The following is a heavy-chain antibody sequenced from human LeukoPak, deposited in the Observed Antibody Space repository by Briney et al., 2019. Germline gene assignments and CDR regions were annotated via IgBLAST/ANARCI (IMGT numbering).Heavy chain of an antibody. J-gene: IGHJ3*02. V-gene: IGHV3-66*01. Sequence: PGGSLRLSCAASGFTVSSNYMSWVRQAPGKGLEWVSIMYSGGSTYYGGCVKGRFTISRDNSKNTLYLQMNSLRVEDSAVYYCARKYCSGGSCYDAFDIWGQGTMVTVSS. CDR3: ARKYCSGGSCYDAFDI. CDR2: MYSGGST. D-gene: IGHD2-15*01. CDR1: GFTVSSNY.